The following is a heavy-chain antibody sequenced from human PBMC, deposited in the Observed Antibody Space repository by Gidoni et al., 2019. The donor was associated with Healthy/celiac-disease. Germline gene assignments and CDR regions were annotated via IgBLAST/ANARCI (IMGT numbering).Heavy chain of an antibody. Sequence: QLQLQESGPGLVKPSETLSLTCTVSGCSISSSSYYWGWIRQPPGKGLEWIGSIYYTGSTYYNPSLKSRVTISVDTSKNQFSLKLSSVTAADTAVYYCAKWAGTHYDILTGYWGGCGAFDIWGQGTMVTVSS. CDR3: AKWAGTHYDILTGYWGGCGAFDI. J-gene: IGHJ3*02. CDR1: GCSISSSSYY. D-gene: IGHD3-9*01. CDR2: IYYTGST. V-gene: IGHV4-39*01.